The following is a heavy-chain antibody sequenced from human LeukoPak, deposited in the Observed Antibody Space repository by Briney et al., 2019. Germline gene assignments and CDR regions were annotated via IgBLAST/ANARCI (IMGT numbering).Heavy chain of an antibody. Sequence: SVKVSCTASGGTFSSYAISWVRQAPGQGLEWMGGIIPIFGTANYAQKFQGRVTITTDESTSTAYMELSSLRSEDTAVYYCARGIAAPRENYFDYWGQGTLVTVSS. CDR1: GGTFSSYA. V-gene: IGHV1-69*05. CDR3: ARGIAAPRENYFDY. D-gene: IGHD6-6*01. CDR2: IIPIFGTA. J-gene: IGHJ4*02.